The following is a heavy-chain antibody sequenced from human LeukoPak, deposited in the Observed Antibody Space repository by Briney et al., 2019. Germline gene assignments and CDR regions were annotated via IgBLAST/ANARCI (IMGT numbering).Heavy chain of an antibody. Sequence: SETLSLTCTVSGGSISSYYWSWIRQPPGKGLEWIGYIYYSGSTNYNPSLKSRVTISVDTSKNQFSLKLSSVTAADTAVYYCARGGPYYDFWSGYTKAWFDPWGQGTLVTVSS. V-gene: IGHV4-59*12. CDR1: GGSISSYY. CDR3: ARGGPYYDFWSGYTKAWFDP. J-gene: IGHJ5*02. CDR2: IYYSGST. D-gene: IGHD3-3*01.